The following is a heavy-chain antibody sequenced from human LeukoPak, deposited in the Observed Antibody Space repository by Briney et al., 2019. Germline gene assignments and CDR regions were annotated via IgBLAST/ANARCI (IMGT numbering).Heavy chain of an antibody. V-gene: IGHV3-7*01. Sequence: GGSLRLSCAASGFSLSGYWMTWVRQAPGKGLEWVARLHADGVEQNYVDSVTGRFTMSRDNAKDSLDLQMNSLRVEDTAVYYCARGGYSFDYLGQGTLVAVSS. CDR3: ARGGYSFDY. CDR1: GFSLSGYW. CDR2: LHADGVEQ. J-gene: IGHJ4*02. D-gene: IGHD5-18*01.